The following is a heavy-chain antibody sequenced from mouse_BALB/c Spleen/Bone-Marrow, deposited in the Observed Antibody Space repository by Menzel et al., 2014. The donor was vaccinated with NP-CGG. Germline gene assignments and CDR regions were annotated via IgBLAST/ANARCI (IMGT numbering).Heavy chain of an antibody. CDR1: GFIFSSFG. Sequence: VQLKESGGGLVQPGGSRKLSCAVSGFIFSSFGMHWVRQAPEKGLEWVAYISSGSTSIFYADTLKGRFTISRDNPKNTLFLQMTSLRSEDTAMYYCARSRGNWDEFDYWGQGTTLTVSS. CDR3: ARSRGNWDEFDY. J-gene: IGHJ2*01. V-gene: IGHV5-17*02. D-gene: IGHD4-1*01. CDR2: ISSGSTSI.